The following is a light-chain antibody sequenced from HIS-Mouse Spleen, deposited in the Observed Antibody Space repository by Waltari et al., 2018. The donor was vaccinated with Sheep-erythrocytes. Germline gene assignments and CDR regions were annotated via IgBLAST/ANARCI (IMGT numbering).Light chain of an antibody. CDR2: QDS. CDR1: KLGDKY. V-gene: IGLV3-1*01. Sequence: SYELTQPPSVSVSPAQTASIPCSGDKLGDKYACWYQQKPGQSPVLVIYQDSKRPSGIPERFSGSNSGNTATLTISGTQAMDEADYYCQAWDSSTEVFGGGTKLTVL. J-gene: IGLJ2*01. CDR3: QAWDSSTEV.